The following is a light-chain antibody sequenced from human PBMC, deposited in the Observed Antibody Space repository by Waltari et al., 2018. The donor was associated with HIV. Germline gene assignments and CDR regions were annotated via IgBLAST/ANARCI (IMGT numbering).Light chain of an antibody. V-gene: IGKV1-NL1*01. CDR3: QQYHTTPPYT. CDR2: AAS. CDR1: QGIRNS. Sequence: SLSASIGDRVTITCRASQGIRNSLAWYQERTGKDPKLLLYAASRLESGVPSRVSGSGSGTDYTLTISSLQPEDFATYYCQQYHTTPPYTFGQGTKLEIK. J-gene: IGKJ2*01.